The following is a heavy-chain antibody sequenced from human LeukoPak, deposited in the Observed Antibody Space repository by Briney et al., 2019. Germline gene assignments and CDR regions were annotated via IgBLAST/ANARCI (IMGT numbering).Heavy chain of an antibody. V-gene: IGHV4-59*08. Sequence: PSETLSLTCTVSGGSISTYYWSWIRQPPGKGLEWIGYIYYSGSTNYNPSLKSRVTISVDTSKNQFSLKLSSVTAADTAVYYCARQLSGSYQGTYYFDYWGQGTLVTVSS. CDR1: GGSISTYY. J-gene: IGHJ4*02. CDR2: IYYSGST. CDR3: ARQLSGSYQGTYYFDY. D-gene: IGHD2/OR15-2a*01.